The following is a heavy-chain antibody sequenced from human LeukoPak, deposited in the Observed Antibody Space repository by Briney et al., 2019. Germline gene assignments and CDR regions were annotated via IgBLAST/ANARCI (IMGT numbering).Heavy chain of an antibody. CDR2: ISGSGGST. J-gene: IGHJ6*02. CDR3: AKSGATWRDIVVVPAAMLYYDYGMDV. Sequence: GGSLRLSCAASGFTFSSYAMSWVRQAPGKGLEWVSAISGSGGSTYYADSVKGRFTISRDNSKNTLYLQMNCLRAEDTAVYYCAKSGATWRDIVVVPAAMLYYDYGMDVWGQGTTVNVSS. CDR1: GFTFSSYA. V-gene: IGHV3-23*01. D-gene: IGHD2-2*01.